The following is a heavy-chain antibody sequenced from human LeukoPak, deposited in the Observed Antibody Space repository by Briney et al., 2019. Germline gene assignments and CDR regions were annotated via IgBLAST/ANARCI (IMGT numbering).Heavy chain of an antibody. CDR1: GFTLNAYN. D-gene: IGHD1-26*01. J-gene: IGHJ4*02. Sequence: PGGSLRLSCAASGFTLNAYNMNWVRQAPGKGLEWVSSISSGSSYLFFADSVKGRFSISRDNSKNTLYLQMNSLRAEDTAVYYCAKVGRRVGATSGYWGQGTLVTVSS. V-gene: IGHV3-21*04. CDR2: ISSGSSYL. CDR3: AKVGRRVGATSGY.